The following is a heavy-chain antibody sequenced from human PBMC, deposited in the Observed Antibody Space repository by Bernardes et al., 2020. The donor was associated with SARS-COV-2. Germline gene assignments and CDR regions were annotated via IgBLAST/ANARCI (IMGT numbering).Heavy chain of an antibody. J-gene: IGHJ1*01. CDR1: GFTFSSYE. D-gene: IGHD1-1*01. CDR3: ASTAPELDAEYFQH. Sequence: GGSLRLSCAASGFTFSSYEMNWVRQAPGKGLEWVSYISSSGSTIYYADSVKGRFTISRDNAKNSLYLQMNSLRAEDTAVYYCASTAPELDAEYFQHWGQGTLVTVSS. CDR2: ISSSGSTI. V-gene: IGHV3-48*03.